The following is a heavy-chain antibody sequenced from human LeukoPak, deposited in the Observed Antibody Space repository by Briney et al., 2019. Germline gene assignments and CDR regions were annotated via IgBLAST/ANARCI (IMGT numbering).Heavy chain of an antibody. Sequence: GGSLKLSCAASGVTFSGSAMHWVRQASGKGLEWGGGIRSKANSYATAYAASVKGRFTISRDDSKNTAYLQMNSLKTEDTAVYYCTRPFDCSSTSCSFDPWGQGTLVTVSS. V-gene: IGHV3-73*01. CDR2: IRSKANSYAT. D-gene: IGHD2-2*01. J-gene: IGHJ5*02. CDR1: GVTFSGSA. CDR3: TRPFDCSSTSCSFDP.